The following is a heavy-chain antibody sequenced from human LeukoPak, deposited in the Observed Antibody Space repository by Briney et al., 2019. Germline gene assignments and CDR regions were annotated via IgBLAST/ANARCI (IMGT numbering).Heavy chain of an antibody. Sequence: GGSLRLSCAASGFTFSNYVMSWVRQAPAKWPEWVSYINHNGEMIFYPDFVKGRFTISRDNAKNSLYLQMNSLRDEDTAVYYCARDNDWAFHYWGQGTLVTVSS. CDR1: GFTFSNYV. CDR2: INHNGEMI. J-gene: IGHJ4*02. D-gene: IGHD3-9*01. CDR3: ARDNDWAFHY. V-gene: IGHV3-48*02.